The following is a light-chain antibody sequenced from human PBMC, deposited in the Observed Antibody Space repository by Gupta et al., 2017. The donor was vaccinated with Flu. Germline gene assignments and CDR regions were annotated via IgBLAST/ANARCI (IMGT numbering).Light chain of an antibody. CDR1: QSISSY. J-gene: IGKJ2*03. CDR2: AAS. Sequence: DIQITPSPSSLSASVGDRVTITCRASQSISSYLNWYQQKPGKAPKLLIYAASSLQSGVPSRFSGSGSGTDFTLTISSLQPEDFATYYCQQSYSTPPGFGQGTKLEIK. V-gene: IGKV1-39*01. CDR3: QQSYSTPPG.